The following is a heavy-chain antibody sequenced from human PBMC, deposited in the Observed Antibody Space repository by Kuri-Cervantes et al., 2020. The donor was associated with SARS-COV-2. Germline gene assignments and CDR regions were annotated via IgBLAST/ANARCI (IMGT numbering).Heavy chain of an antibody. CDR2: IFYSGST. V-gene: IGHV4-39*07. D-gene: IGHD2-15*01. CDR1: GGSISSSYYY. CDR3: ASVKYIDYYYYMDV. J-gene: IGHJ6*03. Sequence: SETLSLTCTVSGGSISSSYYYWGWIRQPPGKGLEWIGSIFYSGSTYYNPSLKSRVTISVDTSKNQFSLKLSSVTAADTAVYYCASVKYIDYYYYMDVWGKGTTVTVSS.